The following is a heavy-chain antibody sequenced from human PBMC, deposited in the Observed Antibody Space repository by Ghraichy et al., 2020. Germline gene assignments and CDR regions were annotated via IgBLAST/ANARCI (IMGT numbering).Heavy chain of an antibody. J-gene: IGHJ4*02. V-gene: IGHV3-21*01. D-gene: IGHD1-26*01. Sequence: LSLTCAASGFTFSSYSMNWVRQAPGKGLEWVSSISSSSSYIYYADSVKGRFTISRDNAKNSLYLQMNSLRAEDTAVYYCARVVGATRYYFDYWGQGTLVTVSS. CDR1: GFTFSSYS. CDR3: ARVVGATRYYFDY. CDR2: ISSSSSYI.